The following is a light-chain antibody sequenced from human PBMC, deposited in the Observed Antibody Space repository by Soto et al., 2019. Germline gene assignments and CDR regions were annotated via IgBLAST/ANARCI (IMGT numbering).Light chain of an antibody. V-gene: IGKV1-27*01. CDR3: QQLNSYPSIT. CDR2: TSS. Sequence: DIQMTPSPSSLSASVGDRVTITCRASQHIRNYLSWYQQKPGKVPKLLIYTSSTLQSGVPSRFSGSGSGTDFTLTISSLQPEGVATYYCQQLNSYPSITFGQGTRLEIK. CDR1: QHIRNY. J-gene: IGKJ5*01.